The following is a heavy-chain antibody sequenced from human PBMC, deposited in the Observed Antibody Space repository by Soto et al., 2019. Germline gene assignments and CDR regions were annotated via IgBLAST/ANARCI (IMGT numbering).Heavy chain of an antibody. J-gene: IGHJ4*02. CDR3: AKGLYSYKTSGYPHY. V-gene: IGHV3-9*01. Sequence: EVQLVESGGGLVQPGRSLRLSCAASGFTFPDYTMHWVRQAPGKGLEWVSGISWNSGSIDYADSVKGRFIISRDDAKNCLYLQMNSLRAEDTAFYYCAKGLYSYKTSGYPHYWGQGTLVTVSS. CDR1: GFTFPDYT. CDR2: ISWNSGSI. D-gene: IGHD3-22*01.